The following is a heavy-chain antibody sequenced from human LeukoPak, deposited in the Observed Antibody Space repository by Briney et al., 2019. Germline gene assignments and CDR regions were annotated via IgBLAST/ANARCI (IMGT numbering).Heavy chain of an antibody. CDR1: GFTFSSYW. D-gene: IGHD6-19*01. J-gene: IGHJ4*02. V-gene: IGHV3-7*01. Sequence: GGSLRLSCAASGFTFSSYWMSWVRQAPGKGLEWVANIKQDGSEKYYVDSVKGRFTISRDNAKNSLYLQMNSLRAEDTAVYYCARDLGSYSSGWYMGFDYWGQGTLVTVSS. CDR3: ARDLGSYSSGWYMGFDY. CDR2: IKQDGSEK.